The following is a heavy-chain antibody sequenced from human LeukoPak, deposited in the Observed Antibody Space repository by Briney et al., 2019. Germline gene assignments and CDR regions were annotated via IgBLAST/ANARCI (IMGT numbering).Heavy chain of an antibody. CDR3: TRDQEVWNAFDI. CDR1: GFTFGDYA. D-gene: IGHD3-16*01. Sequence: GGSLRLSCTASGFTFGDYAMSWFRQAPGKGLEWVGFIRSKAYGGTTEYAASVKGRFTISRDDSKSIAYLQMNSLKTEDTAVCYCTRDQEVWNAFDIWGQGTMVTVSS. CDR2: IRSKAYGGTT. V-gene: IGHV3-49*03. J-gene: IGHJ3*02.